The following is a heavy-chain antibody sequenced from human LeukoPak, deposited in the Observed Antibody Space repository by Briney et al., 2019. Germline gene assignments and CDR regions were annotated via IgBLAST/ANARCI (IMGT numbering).Heavy chain of an antibody. CDR3: ANNYSPLPENAFDI. CDR1: GYTFTNYW. D-gene: IGHD2-15*01. J-gene: IGHJ3*02. V-gene: IGHV5-51*01. Sequence: GESLKISCKGSGYTFTNYWIGLVRQMPGKGLEWMGIIYPGDSDTRYSPSFQGHVTFSVDKSISTAYLQWSSLKASDTATYYCANNYSPLPENAFDIWGQGTMVTVSS. CDR2: IYPGDSDT.